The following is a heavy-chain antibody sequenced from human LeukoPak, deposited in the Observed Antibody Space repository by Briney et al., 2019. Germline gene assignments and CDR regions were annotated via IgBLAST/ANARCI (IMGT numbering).Heavy chain of an antibody. Sequence: GGSLRLSCAASGFTFNIYWMHWVRQAPGKGLVWVSRISSDGSNTIYADSVKGRFTISRDNAKNTVYLQMNSLRAEDTAVYYCASPGGIVGRRNVYDLWGQGTMVTVFS. V-gene: IGHV3-74*01. D-gene: IGHD6-6*01. J-gene: IGHJ3*01. CDR3: ASPGGIVGRRNVYDL. CDR1: GFTFNIYW. CDR2: ISSDGSNT.